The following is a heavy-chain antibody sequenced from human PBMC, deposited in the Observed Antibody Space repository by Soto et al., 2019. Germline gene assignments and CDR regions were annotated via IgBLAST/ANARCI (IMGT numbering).Heavy chain of an antibody. CDR1: GYTFTGYY. V-gene: IGHV1-2*04. CDR2: INPSSGGT. D-gene: IGHD3-10*01. J-gene: IGHJ6*02. Sequence: GASVKVSCKASGYTFTGYYMHWVRQAPGQGLEWMGWINPSSGGTNYAQKFQGWVTMTRDTSISTAYMELSRLRSDDTAVYYCARDGRPDYYGSGSTFYYYYGMDVWGQGTTVTVSS. CDR3: ARDGRPDYYGSGSTFYYYYGMDV.